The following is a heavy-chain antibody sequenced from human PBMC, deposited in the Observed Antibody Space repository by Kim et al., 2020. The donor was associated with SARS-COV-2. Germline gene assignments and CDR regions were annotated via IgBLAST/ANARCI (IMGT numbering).Heavy chain of an antibody. V-gene: IGHV1-3*01. D-gene: IGHD2-8*01. CDR1: GYTFTSYA. CDR3: AREEWQNWYFDL. J-gene: IGHJ2*01. CDR2: INDGNGNT. Sequence: ASVKVSCKASGYTFTSYAMHWVRQAPGQRLEWMGWINDGNGNTKYSQKFQGRVTITRDTSASTAYMELSSLRSEDTAVYYCAREEWQNWYFDLWGRGTLVTVSS.